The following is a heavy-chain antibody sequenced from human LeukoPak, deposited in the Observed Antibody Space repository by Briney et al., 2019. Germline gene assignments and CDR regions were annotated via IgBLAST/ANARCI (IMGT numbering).Heavy chain of an antibody. J-gene: IGHJ4*02. CDR2: INDSGST. Sequence: SETLSLTCTVSGGSISSYYWSWIRQPPGKGLEWIGYINDSGSTNSNPSLKSRVTMSVDTSKNQFSLKLSSVTAADTAVYCCTRRGRNNWGEGNDYWGQGTLVTVSS. CDR3: TRRGRNNWGEGNDY. V-gene: IGHV4-59*08. CDR1: GGSISSYY. D-gene: IGHD1-1*01.